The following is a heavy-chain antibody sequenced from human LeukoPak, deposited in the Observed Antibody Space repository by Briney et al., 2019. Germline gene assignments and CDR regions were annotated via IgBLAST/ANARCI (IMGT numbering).Heavy chain of an antibody. V-gene: IGHV1-18*01. J-gene: IGHJ6*01. Sequence: ASVKVSCKASGYTFTRYTITWVRQAPGQGPEWMGRISTYNGHTNYAQKLQGRVTMTTDTSTSTAYMELRSLRSDDTAVYYCAREEAPDYGDYDNYYYYGMDVWGKGPRSPSPQ. D-gene: IGHD4-17*01. CDR1: GYTFTRYT. CDR3: AREEAPDYGDYDNYYYYGMDV. CDR2: ISTYNGHT.